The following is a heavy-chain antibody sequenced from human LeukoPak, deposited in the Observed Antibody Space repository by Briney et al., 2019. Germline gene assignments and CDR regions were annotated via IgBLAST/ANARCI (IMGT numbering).Heavy chain of an antibody. V-gene: IGHV1-2*06. J-gene: IGHJ3*02. CDR2: FDPNTGGTGYV. CDR1: GYTFTAYY. CDR3: ARAFGDYPITAAFEM. Sequence: ASVKVSCKASGYTFTAYYMHWVRQAPGQGLEWMGRFDPNTGGTGYVRYAQKFQGRLIVTRDTTIDTAYMDLSRLKSDDTAVYYCARAFGDYPITAAFEMWGQGTMVTVSS. D-gene: IGHD4-17*01.